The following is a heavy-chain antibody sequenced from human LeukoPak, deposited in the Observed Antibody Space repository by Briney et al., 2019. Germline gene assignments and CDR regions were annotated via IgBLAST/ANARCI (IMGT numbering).Heavy chain of an antibody. CDR2: LGGSGDKT. CDR3: VRRGDASSGWGDHDF. V-gene: IGHV3-23*01. Sequence: GGSLRLSCAASGFTFNRNAISWVRQAPGKGLEWVSTLGGSGDKTFYADSVKGRFTISRDNSKNMVHLRMNSQTGEDTALYYCVRRGDASSGWGDHDFWGQGALVTVSS. D-gene: IGHD6-19*01. CDR1: GFTFNRNA. J-gene: IGHJ4*02.